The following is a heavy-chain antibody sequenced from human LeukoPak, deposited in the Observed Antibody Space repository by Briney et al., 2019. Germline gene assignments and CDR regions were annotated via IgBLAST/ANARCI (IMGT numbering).Heavy chain of an antibody. D-gene: IGHD4-17*01. CDR3: ARDGRTTVTSFDY. Sequence: PGGSLRLSCAASGFTFSSYSMNWVRQAPGEGLEWVSSISSSSSYIYYADSVKGRFTISRDNAKNSLYLQMNSLRAEDTAVYYCARDGRTTVTSFDYWGQGTLVTVSS. CDR2: ISSSSSYI. J-gene: IGHJ4*02. V-gene: IGHV3-21*01. CDR1: GFTFSSYS.